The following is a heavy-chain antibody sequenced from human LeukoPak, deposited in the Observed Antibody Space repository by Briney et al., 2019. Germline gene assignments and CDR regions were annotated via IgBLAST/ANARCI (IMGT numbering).Heavy chain of an antibody. J-gene: IGHJ3*02. D-gene: IGHD3-10*01. V-gene: IGHV3-53*01. CDR1: GFTVSSNY. CDR2: IYSGGST. CDR3: ARIPTSGPYKGAFDI. Sequence: PGGSLRLSCAASGFTVSSNYMSWVRQAPGKGLEWVSVIYSGGSTYYADSVKGRFTISRDNSKNTLYLQMNSLRAEDTAVYYCARIPTSGPYKGAFDIWGQGTMVTVSS.